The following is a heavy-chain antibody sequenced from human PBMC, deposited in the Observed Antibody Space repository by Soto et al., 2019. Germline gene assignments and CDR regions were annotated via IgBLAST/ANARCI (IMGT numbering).Heavy chain of an antibody. J-gene: IGHJ4*02. CDR2: ISSNGGTT. V-gene: IGHV3-64*01. CDR3: VRRVSGNYDY. CDR1: GFTFSSYD. Sequence: EVQLAESGGGMVQPGGSLRLSCVASGFTFSSYDMHWVRQAPGKGLEYVSSISSNGGTTHYGNSVKGRFTISRDNSKNPLYRQMGRLRAEDMAVYYCVRRVSGNYDYWGQGTLVTVSS. D-gene: IGHD1-7*01.